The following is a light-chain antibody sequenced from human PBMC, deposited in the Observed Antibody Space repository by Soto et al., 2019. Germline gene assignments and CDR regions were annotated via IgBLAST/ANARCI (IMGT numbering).Light chain of an antibody. CDR3: QQYYSYPIT. J-gene: IGKJ3*01. Sequence: EIVMTQSPATLSVSPGDRATLSCRASQSVSSIAWYQQKPGQPPRLLIYGASRRATNIPARFSGGGSDTEFTLTISTLQSEDFATYYCQQYYSYPITFGPGTKVDIK. CDR1: QSVSS. CDR2: GAS. V-gene: IGKV3-15*01.